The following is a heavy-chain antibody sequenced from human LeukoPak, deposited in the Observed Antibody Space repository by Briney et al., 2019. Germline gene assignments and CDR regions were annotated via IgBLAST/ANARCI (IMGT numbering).Heavy chain of an antibody. CDR2: IWYDGSNK. V-gene: IGHV3-33*01. CDR1: GFTFSSYG. D-gene: IGHD1-26*01. J-gene: IGHJ4*02. CDR3: ARDGGSNPFDY. Sequence: GRSLRLSCAASGFTFSSYGMHWVRQAPGKGLEWVAVIWYDGSNKYYADSVKGRFTISRDNSKNTLYLQMNSLRAEDTAVYYCARDGGSNPFDYWGQGTLVTVSS.